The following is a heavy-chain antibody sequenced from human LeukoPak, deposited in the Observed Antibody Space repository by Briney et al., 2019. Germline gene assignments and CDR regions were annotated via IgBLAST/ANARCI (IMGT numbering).Heavy chain of an antibody. CDR2: IYYSGST. CDR1: GGSISSGGYY. D-gene: IGHD3-10*01. J-gene: IGHJ5*02. V-gene: IGHV4-31*03. CDR3: ARDGSGSTKLSWFDP. Sequence: SETLSLTCTVSGGSISSGGYYWSWIRQHPGKGLEWIGNIYYSGSTYYNPSLKSRVTISVDTSKNQFYLKLSSVTAADTAVYYCARDGSGSTKLSWFDPWGQGTLVTVSS.